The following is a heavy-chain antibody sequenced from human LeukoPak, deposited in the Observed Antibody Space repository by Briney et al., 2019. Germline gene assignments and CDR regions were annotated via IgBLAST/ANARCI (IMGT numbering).Heavy chain of an antibody. V-gene: IGHV3-74*01. D-gene: IGHD5-12*01. CDR2: INSDGSST. J-gene: IGHJ4*02. CDR3: ARDTDTVATILDY. CDR1: GFTFSNYW. Sequence: GGSLRLSCAASGFTFSNYWVHWVRQAPGKGLVWVSRINSDGSSTSYADSVKGRFTISRDNAKNTLYLQMNSLRAGDTAVYYCARDTDTVATILDYWGQGTLVTVSS.